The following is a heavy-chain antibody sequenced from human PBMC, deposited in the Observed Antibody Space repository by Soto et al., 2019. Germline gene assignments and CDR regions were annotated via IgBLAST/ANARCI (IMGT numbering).Heavy chain of an antibody. Sequence: GGSLRLSCAASEFSFDDSAMSCVRQAPGKGLEWVSSITYTGVSTYYADSVKGRFTISRDNSRDTLFLQMNSLRAEDTAIYYCAKSSVWYPYFDSWGQGTLVTVSS. CDR2: ITYTGVST. J-gene: IGHJ4*02. CDR1: EFSFDDSA. CDR3: AKSSVWYPYFDS. D-gene: IGHD6-13*01. V-gene: IGHV3-23*01.